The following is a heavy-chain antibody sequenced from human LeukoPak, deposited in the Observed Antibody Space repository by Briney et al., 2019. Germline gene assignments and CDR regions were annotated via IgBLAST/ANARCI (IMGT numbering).Heavy chain of an antibody. Sequence: GGSLRLSCAASGFTFSSYAMSWVRQAPGKGLEWVSAISGSGGSTYYADSVKGRFTISRDNSKNTLYLRMNSLRAEDTAVHYCASLEYSRSPAGDYWGQGTLVTVSS. V-gene: IGHV3-23*01. J-gene: IGHJ4*02. D-gene: IGHD6-6*01. CDR3: ASLEYSRSPAGDY. CDR2: ISGSGGST. CDR1: GFTFSSYA.